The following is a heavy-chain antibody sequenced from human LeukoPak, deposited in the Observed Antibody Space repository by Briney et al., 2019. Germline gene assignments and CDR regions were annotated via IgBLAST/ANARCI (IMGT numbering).Heavy chain of an antibody. J-gene: IGHJ3*02. CDR3: SRTMVRGVFDAFDI. CDR2: IIPIFGTA. D-gene: IGHD3-10*01. CDR1: GGTFSSYA. V-gene: IGHV1-69*13. Sequence: GASVKVSCKASGGTFSSYAISWVRQAPGQGLEWMGGIIPIFGTANYAQKFQGRVTITADESTSTAYMELSSLRSEDTAVYYCSRTMVRGVFDAFDIWGQGTMVTVSS.